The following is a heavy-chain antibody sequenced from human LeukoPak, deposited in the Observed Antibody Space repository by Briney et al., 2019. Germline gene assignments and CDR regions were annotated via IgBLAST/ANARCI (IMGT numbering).Heavy chain of an antibody. V-gene: IGHV3-21*04. D-gene: IGHD5-24*01. CDR1: GFTFSSYS. CDR3: AKDDGWVQYAN. Sequence: GGSLRLSCAASGFTFSSYSMNWVRQAPGKGLEWVSSISSSSSYIYYADSVKGRFTISRDNSKNTLYLQMNSLRVEDTAVYYCAKDDGWVQYANWGQGTLVTVSS. J-gene: IGHJ4*02. CDR2: ISSSSSYI.